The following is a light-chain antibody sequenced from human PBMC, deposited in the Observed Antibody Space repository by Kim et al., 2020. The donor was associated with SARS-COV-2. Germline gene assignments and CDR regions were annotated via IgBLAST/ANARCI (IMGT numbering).Light chain of an antibody. V-gene: IGKV1-NL1*01. Sequence: DSQMTQSPSSLSASVGDRVTITCRASQGFRNSLAWYQQTPEKVPRLLLNAKSKLADGVPSRFSGSGSGTGYTLTICSLQPGDFASYYCRQYYSPPWTFGQGTKVDIK. J-gene: IGKJ1*01. CDR2: AKS. CDR3: RQYYSPPWT. CDR1: QGFRNS.